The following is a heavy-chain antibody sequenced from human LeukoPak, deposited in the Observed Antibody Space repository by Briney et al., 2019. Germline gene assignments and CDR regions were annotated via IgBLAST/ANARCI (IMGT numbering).Heavy chain of an antibody. CDR1: GGSISSGDYY. V-gene: IGHV4-30-4*08. D-gene: IGHD2-2*01. CDR3: ARDLRFGVPAAPYFDY. J-gene: IGHJ4*02. CDR2: IYYSGST. Sequence: PSETLSLTCTISGGSISSGDYYWRWIRQPPGKGLEWIGYIYYSGSTYHNPSLKSRVTISVDTSKNQFSLKLSSVTAADTAVYYCARDLRFGVPAAPYFDYWGQGTLVTVSS.